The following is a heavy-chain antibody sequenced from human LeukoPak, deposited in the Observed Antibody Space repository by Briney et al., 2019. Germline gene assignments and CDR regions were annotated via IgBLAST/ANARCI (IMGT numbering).Heavy chain of an antibody. V-gene: IGHV3-9*03. CDR2: ISWNSGSI. J-gene: IGHJ4*02. D-gene: IGHD3-3*01. CDR1: GFTLDDYA. CDR3: AKGSYYDFWSGYLYYFDY. Sequence: GRSLRLSCAASGFTLDDYAMHWVRQAPGEGLEWVSGISWNSGSIGYADSVKGRFTISRDNAKNSLYLQMNSLRAEDMALYYCAKGSYYDFWSGYLYYFDYWGQGTLVTVSS.